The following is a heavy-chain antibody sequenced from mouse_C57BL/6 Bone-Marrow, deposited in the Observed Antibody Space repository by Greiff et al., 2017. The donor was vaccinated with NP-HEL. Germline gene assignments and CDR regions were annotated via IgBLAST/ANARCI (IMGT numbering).Heavy chain of an antibody. J-gene: IGHJ3*01. CDR1: GFTFTDYY. D-gene: IGHD2-12*01. CDR3: ARHNDGAY. Sequence: EVNVVESGGGLVQPGGSLSLSCAASGFTFTDYYMSWVRQPPGKALEWLGFIRNKANGYTTEYSASVKGRFTISRDNSQSILYLQMNALRAEDSATYYCARHNDGAYWGQGTLVTVSA. CDR2: IRNKANGYTT. V-gene: IGHV7-3*01.